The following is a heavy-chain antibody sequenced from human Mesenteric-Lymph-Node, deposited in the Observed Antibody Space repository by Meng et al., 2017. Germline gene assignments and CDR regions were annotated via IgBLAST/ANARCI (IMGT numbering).Heavy chain of an antibody. CDR2: IYNSGST. CDR3: AREGRSHQVGVSVY. D-gene: IGHD2-21*01. J-gene: IGHJ4*02. Sequence: QVQLQESGPVLVKPSQTLSLTCTVSGGSISSGDYYWSWIRQPPGKGLEWIGYIYNSGSTYYNPSLKSRVTISVDTSKNQFSLKLRFVTAADTAVYYCAREGRSHQVGVSVYWGQGNLVTVSS. CDR1: GGSISSGDYY. V-gene: IGHV4-30-4*01.